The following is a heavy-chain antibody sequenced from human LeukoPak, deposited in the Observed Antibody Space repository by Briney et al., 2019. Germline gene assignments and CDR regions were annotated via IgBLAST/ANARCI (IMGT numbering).Heavy chain of an antibody. J-gene: IGHJ6*02. Sequence: PGGSLRLPCAASGFTFSSYAMHWVRQAPGKGLEWVAVISYDGSNKYYADSVKGRFTISRDNAKNSLYLQMNSLRAEDTAVYYCARDPYNWNENYGMDVWGQGTTVTVSS. V-gene: IGHV3-30-3*01. CDR1: GFTFSSYA. D-gene: IGHD1-1*01. CDR3: ARDPYNWNENYGMDV. CDR2: ISYDGSNK.